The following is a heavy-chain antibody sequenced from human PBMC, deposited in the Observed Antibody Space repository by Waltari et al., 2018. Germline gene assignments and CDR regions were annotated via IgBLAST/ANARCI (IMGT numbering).Heavy chain of an antibody. Sequence: EVHLVESGGGLVQPGGSLRLSCAASGFTFSTYWMTWVRQAPGKGLEWLAKIKDDGSEKNYVDSVKGRFTISRDNAKNSLYWQMNSLRAEDTAVYYCARDPHYSNFDYWGQGTLVTVSS. CDR1: GFTFSTYW. V-gene: IGHV3-7*01. CDR2: IKDDGSEK. J-gene: IGHJ4*02. D-gene: IGHD4-4*01. CDR3: ARDPHYSNFDY.